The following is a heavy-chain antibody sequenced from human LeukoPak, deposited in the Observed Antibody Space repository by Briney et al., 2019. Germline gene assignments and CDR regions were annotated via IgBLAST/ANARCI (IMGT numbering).Heavy chain of an antibody. Sequence: SETLSLTCTVSGASIRSTSYYWGWIRQPPGKGLEWIGTIYYDGTTYYKPSLKSRVTLSVDTSKNQFSLRLNSVTAADTAVYYCVKAAVFGVVIRPPGVPMDAWGQGTTVTVSS. CDR1: GASIRSTSYY. D-gene: IGHD3-3*01. CDR3: VKAAVFGVVIRPPGVPMDA. V-gene: IGHV4-39*01. J-gene: IGHJ6*02. CDR2: IYYDGTT.